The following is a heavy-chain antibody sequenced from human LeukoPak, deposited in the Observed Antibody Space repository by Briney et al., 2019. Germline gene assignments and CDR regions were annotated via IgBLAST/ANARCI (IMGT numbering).Heavy chain of an antibody. CDR3: KLRAACRLDY. CDR1: GGSISGSSYY. J-gene: IGHJ4*02. CDR2: IYYSGST. Sequence: PSETLSLTCTVSGGSISGSSYYWGWIRQPPGKGLEWIGSIYYSGSTYYNPSLKSRVTISVDTSKNQFSLKLSSVTAADTAVYYCKLRAACRLDYWGQGTLVTVSS. V-gene: IGHV4-39*07. D-gene: IGHD6-6*01.